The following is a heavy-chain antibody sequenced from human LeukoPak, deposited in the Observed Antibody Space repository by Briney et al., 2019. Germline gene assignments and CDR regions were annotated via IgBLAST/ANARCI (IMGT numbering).Heavy chain of an antibody. J-gene: IGHJ4*02. CDR3: ARAHYNWNEPPFDS. CDR1: GFFFSSYG. CDR2: IWYDGSNK. D-gene: IGHD1-20*01. Sequence: GGSLRLSCAASGFFFSSYGMHWVRLAPGKGLEWVALIWYDGSNKYYADSVKGRFTISRDNSKNTLSLQMNSLRAEDTDVYYCARAHYNWNEPPFDSWGQGTLVTVSS. V-gene: IGHV3-33*01.